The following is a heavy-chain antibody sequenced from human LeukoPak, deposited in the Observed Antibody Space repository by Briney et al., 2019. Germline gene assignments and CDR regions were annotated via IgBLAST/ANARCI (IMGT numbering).Heavy chain of an antibody. CDR2: IIGSGDST. J-gene: IGHJ6*04. CDR3: ARVPITYYYGSGSYFCGMDV. CDR1: GFTFSSYA. V-gene: IGHV3-23*01. D-gene: IGHD3-10*01. Sequence: PGGSLRLSCAASGFTFSSYAMSWVRQAPGKGLEWVSVIIGSGDSTYYADSVKGRFTISRDNAKNSLYLQMNTLRAEDTAVYYCARVPITYYYGSGSYFCGMDVWGKGTTVSVSS.